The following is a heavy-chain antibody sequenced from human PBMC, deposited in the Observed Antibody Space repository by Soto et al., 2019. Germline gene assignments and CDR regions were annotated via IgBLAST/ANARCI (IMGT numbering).Heavy chain of an antibody. V-gene: IGHV3-23*01. Sequence: GGSLRLSCAASGFTFSSYAMSWVRQAPGKGLEWVSAISGSGGSTYYADSVKGRFTISRDNSKNTLYLQMNSLRAEDTAVYYCAKALRITIFGVVINSSFQPNDYWGQGTLVTVSS. CDR2: ISGSGGST. J-gene: IGHJ4*02. D-gene: IGHD3-3*01. CDR1: GFTFSSYA. CDR3: AKALRITIFGVVINSSFQPNDY.